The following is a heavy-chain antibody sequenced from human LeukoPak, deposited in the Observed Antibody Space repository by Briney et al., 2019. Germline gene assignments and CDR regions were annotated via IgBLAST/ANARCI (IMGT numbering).Heavy chain of an antibody. Sequence: SETLSLTCAVYGGSFSGCYWSWIRQPPGKGLEWIGEINHSGSTNYNPSLKSRVTISVDTSKNQFSLKLSSVTAADTAVYYCARTTEAHSWRTRYYDYYMDVWGKGTTVTVSS. CDR1: GGSFSGCY. V-gene: IGHV4-34*01. CDR3: ARTTEAHSWRTRYYDYYMDV. D-gene: IGHD6-13*01. J-gene: IGHJ6*03. CDR2: INHSGST.